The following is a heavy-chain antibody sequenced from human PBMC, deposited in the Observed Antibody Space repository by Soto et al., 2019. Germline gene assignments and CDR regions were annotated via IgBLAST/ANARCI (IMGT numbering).Heavy chain of an antibody. Sequence: QVQLQESGPGLVKHSETLSLTCSVSGGSTSDNYWSWIRQPPGKGLEWIGYIYYSGSTNYNPSLKSRVTISVDTSRNQFSLRLTSVTAADTAVYYCARLGGYYQALDSWGQGTLVTVSS. CDR2: IYYSGST. D-gene: IGHD3-3*01. CDR1: GGSTSDNY. J-gene: IGHJ4*02. CDR3: ARLGGYYQALDS. V-gene: IGHV4-59*08.